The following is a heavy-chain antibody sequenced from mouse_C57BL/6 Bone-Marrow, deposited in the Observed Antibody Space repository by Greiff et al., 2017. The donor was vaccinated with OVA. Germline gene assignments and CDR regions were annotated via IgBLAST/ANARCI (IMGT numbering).Heavy chain of an antibody. CDR3: AIIYYDYDVDAMDY. CDR2: IHPNSGST. CDR1: GYTFTSYW. Sequence: VPLQQPGAELVKPGASVKLSCKASGYTFTSYWMHWVKQRPGQGLEWIGMIHPNSGSTNYNEKFKSKATLTVDQSSSTAYMQLSSLTSEDSAVDYCAIIYYDYDVDAMDYWGQGTSVTVSS. V-gene: IGHV1-64*01. D-gene: IGHD2-4*01. J-gene: IGHJ4*01.